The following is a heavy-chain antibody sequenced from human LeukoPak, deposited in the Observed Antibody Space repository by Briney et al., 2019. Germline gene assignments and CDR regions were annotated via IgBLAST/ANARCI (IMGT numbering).Heavy chain of an antibody. V-gene: IGHV4-39*07. CDR3: ARDSPFEWDVFGDSFDI. Sequence: SETLSLTCIVSGDSITSNTYYWGWIRKPPGKGLEGIGRIYYTGSAYYNPSLNSRVTISMDKSKNQFSLKMSSVTAADTAVYYCARDSPFEWDVFGDSFDIWGQGTVVTVSS. CDR2: IYYTGSA. J-gene: IGHJ3*02. CDR1: GDSITSNTYY. D-gene: IGHD1-26*01.